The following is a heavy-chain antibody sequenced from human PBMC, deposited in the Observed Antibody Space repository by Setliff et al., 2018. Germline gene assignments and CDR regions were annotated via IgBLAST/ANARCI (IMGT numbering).Heavy chain of an antibody. V-gene: IGHV4-39*07. CDR1: GGSISSSSYY. CDR2: IYYSGST. Sequence: SETLSLTCTVSGGSISSSSYYRGWIRQPPGKGLEWIGSIYYSGSTYYNPSLKSRVTISVDTSKNQFSLKLSSVTAADTAVCYCARVSQYSSGWYYYYYYGMDVWGQGTTVTVSS. J-gene: IGHJ6*02. D-gene: IGHD6-19*01. CDR3: ARVSQYSSGWYYYYYYGMDV.